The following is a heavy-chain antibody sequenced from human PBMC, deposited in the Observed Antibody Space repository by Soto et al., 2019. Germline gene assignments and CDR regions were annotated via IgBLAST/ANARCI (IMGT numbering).Heavy chain of an antibody. J-gene: IGHJ6*02. D-gene: IGHD5-12*01. CDR3: ARANIVATRYYGMDV. Sequence: GESLKISCKSSGYSFTSYWIGWVRQMPGKGLEWMGIIYPGDSDTRYSPSFQGQVTISSDKSISTAYLQCISLKASDTAIYYSARANIVATRYYGMDVWGQGTTVTISS. CDR2: IYPGDSDT. V-gene: IGHV5-51*01. CDR1: GYSFTSYW.